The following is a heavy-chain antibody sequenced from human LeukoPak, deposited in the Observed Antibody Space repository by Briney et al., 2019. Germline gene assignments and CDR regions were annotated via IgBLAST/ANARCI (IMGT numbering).Heavy chain of an antibody. Sequence: GGSLRLSCAASGFTPSSSYMSWVPHAPGEGLEWVSIIYRDGATHHADPVKCRFSLSRDNSKPPLHCQMNTLPSEHTAVYYCARGLRGEATLTFFDRFVFDIWGQGTMVTVSS. D-gene: IGHD3-16*01. CDR3: ARGLRGEATLTFFDRFVFDI. CDR1: GFTPSSSY. V-gene: IGHV3-66*02. J-gene: IGHJ3*02. CDR2: IYRDGAT.